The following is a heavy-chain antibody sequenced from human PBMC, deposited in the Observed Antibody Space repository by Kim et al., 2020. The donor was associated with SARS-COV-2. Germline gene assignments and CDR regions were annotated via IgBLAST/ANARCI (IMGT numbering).Heavy chain of an antibody. CDR3: ASPKYSGSYSDAFDI. CDR1: GGTFSSYA. CDR2: IIPIFGTA. V-gene: IGHV1-69*06. D-gene: IGHD1-26*01. J-gene: IGHJ3*02. Sequence: SVKVSCKASGGTFSSYAISWVRQAPGQGLEWMGGIIPIFGTANYAQKFQGRVTITADKSTSTAYMELSSLRSEDTAVYYCASPKYSGSYSDAFDIWGQGTMVTVSS.